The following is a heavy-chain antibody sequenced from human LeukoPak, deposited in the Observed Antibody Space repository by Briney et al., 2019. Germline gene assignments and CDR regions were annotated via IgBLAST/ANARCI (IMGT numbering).Heavy chain of an antibody. D-gene: IGHD2-8*01. Sequence: GGSLRLSWAASGFTFSSYAMTWVRQAPGKGLEWVSAISGSGGSTYYADSVKGRFTISRDNSKNTLYLQMNSLRAEDTAVYYCAKGEVYARVGYWGQGTLVTVSS. CDR1: GFTFSSYA. J-gene: IGHJ4*02. CDR3: AKGEVYARVGY. V-gene: IGHV3-23*01. CDR2: ISGSGGST.